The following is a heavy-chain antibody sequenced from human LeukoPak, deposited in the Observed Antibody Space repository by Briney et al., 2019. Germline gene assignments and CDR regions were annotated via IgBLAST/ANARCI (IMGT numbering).Heavy chain of an antibody. J-gene: IGHJ5*02. D-gene: IGHD3-16*01. CDR3: ATVPPREDYSSYWFDP. V-gene: IGHV1-24*01. Sequence: ASVKVSCKVSGYTLTELSMHWVRQAPGKGREWRGGFDPEDGETIYAQKFQRRVTMTEDTSTDTAYMELSSLRSEDTAVYYCATVPPREDYSSYWFDPWGQGTLVTVSS. CDR2: FDPEDGET. CDR1: GYTLTELS.